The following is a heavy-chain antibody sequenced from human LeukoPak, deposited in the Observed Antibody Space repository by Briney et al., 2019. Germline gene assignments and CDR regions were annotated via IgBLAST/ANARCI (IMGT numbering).Heavy chain of an antibody. V-gene: IGHV3-53*01. CDR2: IYSGGST. Sequence: PGGSLRLSCAASGFTVSSNYMSWVRQAPGKGLEWVSVIYSGGSTYYADSVKGRFTISRDNSKNTLYLQMNSLRAEDTAVYYCARVSGSYLWWFDPWGQGTLVTVSS. CDR1: GFTVSSNY. D-gene: IGHD1-26*01. CDR3: ARVSGSYLWWFDP. J-gene: IGHJ5*02.